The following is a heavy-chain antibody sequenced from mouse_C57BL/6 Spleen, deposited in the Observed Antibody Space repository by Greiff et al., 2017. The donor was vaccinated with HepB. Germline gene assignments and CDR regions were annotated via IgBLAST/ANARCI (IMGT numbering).Heavy chain of an antibody. CDR1: GFSLTSYG. J-gene: IGHJ1*03. CDR3: AKITTVVEDWYFDV. V-gene: IGHV2-5*01. D-gene: IGHD1-1*01. CDR2: IWRGGST. Sequence: VQRVESGPGLVQPSQSLSITCTVSGFSLTSYGLHWVRQSPGKGLEWLGVIWRGGSTDYNAAFMSRLSITKDNSKSQVFFKMNSLQADDTAIYYCAKITTVVEDWYFDVWGTGTTVTVSS.